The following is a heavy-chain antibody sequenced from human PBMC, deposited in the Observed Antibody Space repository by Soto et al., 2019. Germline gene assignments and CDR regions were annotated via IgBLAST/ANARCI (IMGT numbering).Heavy chain of an antibody. CDR2: INHSGST. CDR1: GGSFSGYY. J-gene: IGHJ4*02. V-gene: IGHV4-34*01. Sequence: SETLSLTCAVYGGSFSGYYWSWIRQPPGKGLEWIGEINHSGSTNYNPSLKSRVTISVDTSKNQFSLKLSSVTAADTAVYYCARGGSSRRFIEGGSVVVPAAMRGVFDYWGQGTLVTVSS. D-gene: IGHD2-2*01. CDR3: ARGGSSRRFIEGGSVVVPAAMRGVFDY.